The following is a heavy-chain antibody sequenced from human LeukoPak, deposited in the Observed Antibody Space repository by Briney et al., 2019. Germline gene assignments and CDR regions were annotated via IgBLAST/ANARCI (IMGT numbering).Heavy chain of an antibody. Sequence: GGSLRLSCAASGFTFDDYGMSWVRQAPGKGLEWVSGITWNGDSTGYADSVKGRFTISRDNAKNSLYLQMNSLRDEDTALYYCARATSSSGYYYYYRDVWGKGTTVTVSS. CDR2: ITWNGDST. D-gene: IGHD6-6*01. V-gene: IGHV3-20*04. J-gene: IGHJ6*03. CDR3: ARATSSSGYYYYYRDV. CDR1: GFTFDDYG.